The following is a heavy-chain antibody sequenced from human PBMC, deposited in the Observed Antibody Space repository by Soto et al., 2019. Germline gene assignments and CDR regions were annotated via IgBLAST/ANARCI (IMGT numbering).Heavy chain of an antibody. CDR2: ISTSGSSI. CDR3: ARSGNYRLDC. CDR1: GFSFSSHN. Sequence: EVQLVESVGVLVQPGGSLRLSCATSGFSFSSHNMNWVRQAPATGLEWISYISTSGSSIYYADSVKGRFTISRDNAQNSLYLHMNSLRAEDTAVYYCARSGNYRLDCWGKGTLVTVSA. J-gene: IGHJ4*02. D-gene: IGHD1-26*01. V-gene: IGHV3-48*01.